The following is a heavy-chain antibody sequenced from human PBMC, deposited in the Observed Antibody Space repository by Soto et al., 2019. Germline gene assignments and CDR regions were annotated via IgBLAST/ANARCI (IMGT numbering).Heavy chain of an antibody. CDR1: GFTFSSYS. J-gene: IGHJ4*02. CDR2: ISSASSST. V-gene: IGHV3-48*01. CDR3: AIQKGYSDF. D-gene: IGHD5-12*01. Sequence: EVQLVESGGGLVQPGGSLRLSCVASGFTFSSYSMNWVRQAPGKGPAWVSSISSASSSTDYADSVKGRFTISRDNARNTLYQQMSSLRAEYTAVYYCAIQKGYSDFWGQGTLVTVSS.